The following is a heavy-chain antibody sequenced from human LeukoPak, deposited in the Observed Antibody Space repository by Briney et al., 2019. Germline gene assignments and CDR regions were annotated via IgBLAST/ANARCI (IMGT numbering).Heavy chain of an antibody. CDR2: ITSDSSTR. D-gene: IGHD5-18*01. Sequence: GGSLRLSCAASRFTPSSSCISSARQAPRQRLEWVSYITSDSSTRFYADSVKGRFTISRDNAKNSLYLQMNSLRAEDTAVYYCARPHPNSYGNYFDYWGQGTLVAVSS. CDR1: RFTPSSSC. CDR3: ARPHPNSYGNYFDY. J-gene: IGHJ4*02. V-gene: IGHV3-48*01.